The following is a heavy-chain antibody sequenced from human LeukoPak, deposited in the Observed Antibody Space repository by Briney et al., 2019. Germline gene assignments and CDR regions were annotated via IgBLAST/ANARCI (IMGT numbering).Heavy chain of an antibody. J-gene: IGHJ4*02. CDR2: IYYSGST. CDR1: GGSISSYY. Sequence: PSETLSLTCTVSGGSISSYYWSWIRQPPGKGLEWIGYIYYSGSTNYNPSLKSRVTISVDTSKNQFSLKLSSVTAADTAVYYCARQEYYYGSGSYHFDYWGQGTLVTVTS. CDR3: ARQEYYYGSGSYHFDY. V-gene: IGHV4-59*08. D-gene: IGHD3-10*01.